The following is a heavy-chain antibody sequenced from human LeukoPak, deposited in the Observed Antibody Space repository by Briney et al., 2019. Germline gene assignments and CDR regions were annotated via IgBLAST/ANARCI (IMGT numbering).Heavy chain of an antibody. CDR1: GYTFTGYY. D-gene: IGHD6-13*01. Sequence: GASVKVSCKASGYTFTGYYMHWVRQAPGQGLEWVGWINPTSGGTNYAQKFQGRVTMTRDTSISPAYMELSRLKSYDTALYFWGRASPGDGSSWYDCDYWGQGTLVTVSS. CDR3: GRASPGDGSSWYDCDY. V-gene: IGHV1-2*02. CDR2: INPTSGGT. J-gene: IGHJ4*02.